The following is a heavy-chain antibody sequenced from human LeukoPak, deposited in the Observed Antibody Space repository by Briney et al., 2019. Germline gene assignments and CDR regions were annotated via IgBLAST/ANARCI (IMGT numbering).Heavy chain of an antibody. V-gene: IGHV4-30-4*01. CDR2: IYYSGST. D-gene: IGHD3-10*01. J-gene: IGHJ4*02. CDR3: ARDIPAEYYYGSGSPSGYFDY. Sequence: SETLSLTCTVSGGSISSGDYYWSWIRQPRGKGLEWIGYIYYSGSTYYNPSLKSRVTISVDTSKNQFSLKLSSVTAADTAVYYCARDIPAEYYYGSGSPSGYFDYWGQGTLVTVSS. CDR1: GGSISSGDYY.